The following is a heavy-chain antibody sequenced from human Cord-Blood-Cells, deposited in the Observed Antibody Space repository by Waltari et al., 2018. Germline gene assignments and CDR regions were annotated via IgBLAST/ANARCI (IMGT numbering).Heavy chain of an antibody. CDR3: VRVARLRAAAGDDAFDI. D-gene: IGHD6-13*01. Sequence: QVQLVQSGAEVKKPGASVKVSCKASGYTFTSYYMHWVRQAPGQGLEWMGIINPSGGSTSYAQKFQGRVTMTRDTSTSTVYMELSSLRSEDTAVYYCVRVARLRAAAGDDAFDIWGQGTMVTVSS. CDR2: INPSGGST. V-gene: IGHV1-46*01. CDR1: GYTFTSYY. J-gene: IGHJ3*02.